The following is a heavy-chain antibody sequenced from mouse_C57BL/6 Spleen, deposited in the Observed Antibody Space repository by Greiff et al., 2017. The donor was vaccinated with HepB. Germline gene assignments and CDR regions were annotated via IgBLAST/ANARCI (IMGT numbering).Heavy chain of an antibody. Sequence: VQLQQSGAELAKPGASVQLSCKASGYTFTSYWMHWVKQRPGQGLEWIGYINPSSGYTKYNQKVKDKATLTADKSSRTTYMQLSSLTYEDSAVYYCARERSTTVVALYFDYWGQGTTLTVSS. V-gene: IGHV1-7*01. CDR2: INPSSGYT. D-gene: IGHD1-1*01. J-gene: IGHJ2*01. CDR1: GYTFTSYW. CDR3: ARERSTTVVALYFDY.